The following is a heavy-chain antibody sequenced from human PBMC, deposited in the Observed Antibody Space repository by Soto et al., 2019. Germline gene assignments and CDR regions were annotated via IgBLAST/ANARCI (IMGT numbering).Heavy chain of an antibody. V-gene: IGHV3-30-3*01. Sequence: VQLVESGGGVVQPGRSLRLSCVASGFTFSSYALHWVRQAPGKGVEWVAVTLYDGSNKYYADSVEGRFTISRDNSKNTLYLQTSSLTTDDTAMYYCARDWETSATGLIDSWGQGTLVTVSS. CDR3: ARDWETSATGLIDS. D-gene: IGHD3-9*01. CDR1: GFTFSSYA. J-gene: IGHJ4*02. CDR2: TLYDGSNK.